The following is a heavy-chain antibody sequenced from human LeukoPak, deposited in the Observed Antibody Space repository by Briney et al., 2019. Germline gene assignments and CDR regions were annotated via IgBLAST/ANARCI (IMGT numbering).Heavy chain of an antibody. CDR2: IYYSGST. Sequence: SETLSLTCTVSGGSISSSSYYWGWIRQPPGKGLEWIGSIYYSGSTYYNPSLKSRVTISVDTSKNQFSLKLSSVTAADTAVYYCARGVLSGVLTPTDYDYVWGSYRPRSSYFDYWGQGTLVTVSS. J-gene: IGHJ4*02. D-gene: IGHD3-16*02. V-gene: IGHV4-39*07. CDR1: GGSISSSSYY. CDR3: ARGVLSGVLTPTDYDYVWGSYRPRSSYFDY.